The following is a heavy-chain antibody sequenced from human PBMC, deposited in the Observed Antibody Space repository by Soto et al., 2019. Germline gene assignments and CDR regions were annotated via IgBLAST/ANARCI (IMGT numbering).Heavy chain of an antibody. J-gene: IGHJ6*02. CDR1: DYSITSGHY. CDR3: ARTYSYASRGAHGMDV. D-gene: IGHD3-10*01. Sequence: PSETLSLTCVVSDYSITSGHYWGWIRQPPGEGLEWIGTISQSGSTYYNPSLKSRVTISLDTSNNQLSLSLSSVTAADTAVYYCARTYSYASRGAHGMDVWGHGTTVTVSS. CDR2: ISQSGST. V-gene: IGHV4-38-2*01.